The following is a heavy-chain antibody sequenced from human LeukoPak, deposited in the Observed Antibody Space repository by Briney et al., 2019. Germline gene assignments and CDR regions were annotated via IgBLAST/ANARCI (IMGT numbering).Heavy chain of an antibody. J-gene: IGHJ4*02. CDR2: ISSSSSTI. CDR3: ARDAGGDFGELFLSAFDY. D-gene: IGHD3-10*01. CDR1: GFIFSSYW. Sequence: GGSLRLSCAAAGFIFSSYWMHWVRHAAGKGLEWVSYISSSSSTIYYADSVKGRFTISRDNAKNSLYLQMNSLRAEDTAVYYCARDAGGDFGELFLSAFDYWGQGTLVTVSS. V-gene: IGHV3-48*01.